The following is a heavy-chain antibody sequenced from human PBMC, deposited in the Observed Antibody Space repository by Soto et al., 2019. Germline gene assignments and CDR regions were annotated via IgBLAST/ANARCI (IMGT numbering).Heavy chain of an antibody. D-gene: IGHD6-19*01. Sequence: GSLTLSCAASGFTFSSYAMSWVRQAQGKGLEWVSAISGSGGSTYYADSVKGRFTISRDNSKNTLYLQMNSLRAEDTAVYYCAKDLLAVAGTVIFYYGMDVWGQGTTVTVSS. V-gene: IGHV3-23*01. J-gene: IGHJ6*02. CDR3: AKDLLAVAGTVIFYYGMDV. CDR1: GFTFSSYA. CDR2: ISGSGGST.